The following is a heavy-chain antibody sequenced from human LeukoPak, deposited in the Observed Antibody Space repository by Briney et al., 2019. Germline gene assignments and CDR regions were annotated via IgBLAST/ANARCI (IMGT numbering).Heavy chain of an antibody. J-gene: IGHJ4*02. Sequence: PSETLSLTCAVSSGSISTYSWSWIRQPPGKGLEWIGYIFYNGYTNSNPSLKSRVTISLDTSKNQFSLKLSSVTAADTAVYYCARVEYSSSCNYWGQGTLVTVSS. CDR1: SGSISTYS. CDR2: IFYNGYT. D-gene: IGHD6-6*01. V-gene: IGHV4-59*12. CDR3: ARVEYSSSCNY.